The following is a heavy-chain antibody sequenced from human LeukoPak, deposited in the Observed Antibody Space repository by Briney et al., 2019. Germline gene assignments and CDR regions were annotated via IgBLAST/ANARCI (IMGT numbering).Heavy chain of an antibody. CDR3: ARDLRSYYDSSGYYYGWYFDL. Sequence: PSETLSLTCTVSGGSISSYYWSWIRQPAGKGLEWIGRIYTSGSTNYNPSLKSRVTMSVDTSKNQFSLKLSSVTAADTAVYYCARDLRSYYDSSGYYYGWYFDLWGRGTLVTVSS. J-gene: IGHJ2*01. CDR1: GGSISSYY. V-gene: IGHV4-4*07. D-gene: IGHD3-22*01. CDR2: IYTSGST.